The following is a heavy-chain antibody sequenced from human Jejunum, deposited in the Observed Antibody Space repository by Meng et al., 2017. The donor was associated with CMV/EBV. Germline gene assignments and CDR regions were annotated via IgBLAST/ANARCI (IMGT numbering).Heavy chain of an antibody. CDR3: ARGGPHQSGYDF. CDR1: VGSFSIYY. V-gene: IGHV4-34*01. D-gene: IGHD3-10*01. Sequence: FSVGSFSIYYWSWIRQSPGKGLEWLGHINHIANTNYNPSLKSRLTMSVDTSKNQFSLDLTSVTAADTGVYFCARGGPHQSGYDFWGQGTLVTVSS. CDR2: INHIANT. J-gene: IGHJ4*02.